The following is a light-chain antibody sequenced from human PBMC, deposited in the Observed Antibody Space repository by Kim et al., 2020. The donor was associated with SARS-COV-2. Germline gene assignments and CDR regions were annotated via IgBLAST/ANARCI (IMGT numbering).Light chain of an antibody. V-gene: IGLV7-46*01. Sequence: QAVVTQEPSLTVSPGGTVTLTCGSSTETDTSVHFPYWFQQKPGQAPRALIYDINNKHSWTPARFSGSLLGDKAALTLSGAQPEDEAEYYCLVSDGDARVFGGGTQLTVL. CDR1: TETDTSVHF. CDR2: DIN. CDR3: LVSDGDARV. J-gene: IGLJ3*02.